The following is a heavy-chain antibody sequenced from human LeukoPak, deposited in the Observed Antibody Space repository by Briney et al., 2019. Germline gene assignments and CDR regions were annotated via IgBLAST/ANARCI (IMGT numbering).Heavy chain of an antibody. J-gene: IGHJ4*02. CDR1: GCTLTELS. CDR2: FDPEDGET. Sequence: GASVKVSCKVSGCTLTELSMHWVRQAPGKGLEWVGGFDPEDGETIYAQKFQGRVTMTEDTSTDTAYMELSSLRSEDTAVYYCATDIPAGYSGYPPPFDYWGQGTLVTVSS. V-gene: IGHV1-24*01. D-gene: IGHD5-12*01. CDR3: ATDIPAGYSGYPPPFDY.